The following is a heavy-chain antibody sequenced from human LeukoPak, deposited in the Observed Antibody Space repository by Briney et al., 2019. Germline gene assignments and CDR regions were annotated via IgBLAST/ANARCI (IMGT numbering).Heavy chain of an antibody. D-gene: IGHD3-10*01. J-gene: IGHJ4*02. CDR1: GFTFSSYW. CDR2: IKQDGSEK. Sequence: GGSLRLSCAASGFTFSSYWVSWVRQAPGKGLEWVANIKQDGSEKYYVDSVKGRFTISRDNAKNSLYLQMNSLRAEDTAVYYCARDRWFGELLLDYWGQGTLVTVSS. V-gene: IGHV3-7*01. CDR3: ARDRWFGELLLDY.